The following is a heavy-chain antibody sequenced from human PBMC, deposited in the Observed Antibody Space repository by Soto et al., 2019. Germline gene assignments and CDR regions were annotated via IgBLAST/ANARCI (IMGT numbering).Heavy chain of an antibody. CDR2: ITPIFGTA. CDR3: ARDLYYGSGSYNWFDP. CDR1: GGTFSSYA. Sequence: SVKVSCKASGGTFSSYAISWVRQAPGQGLEWMGGITPIFGTANYAQKFQGRVTITADGSPSTAYMELSSLRSEDTAVYYCARDLYYGSGSYNWFDPWGQGTLVTVSS. D-gene: IGHD3-10*01. J-gene: IGHJ5*02. V-gene: IGHV1-69*13.